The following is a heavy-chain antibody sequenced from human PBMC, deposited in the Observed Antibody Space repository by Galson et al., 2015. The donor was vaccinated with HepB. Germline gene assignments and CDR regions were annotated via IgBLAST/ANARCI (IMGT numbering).Heavy chain of an antibody. CDR1: GFTFSNAW. Sequence: SLRLSCAASGFTFSNAWMSWVRQGPGKGLEWVGRFRSRAGGGTADYAAPVNGRFTILRDDSKNTVSLQMNNLETEDTAVYYCSADVDMSSGYSNDYWGQGTLVTVSS. CDR3: SADVDMSSGYSNDY. V-gene: IGHV3-15*01. D-gene: IGHD3-22*01. CDR2: FRSRAGGGTA. J-gene: IGHJ4*02.